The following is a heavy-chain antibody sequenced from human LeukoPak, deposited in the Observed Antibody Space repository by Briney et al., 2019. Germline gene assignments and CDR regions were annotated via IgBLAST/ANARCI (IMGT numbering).Heavy chain of an antibody. CDR2: INWNGGST. CDR3: ARLKAAAGSNFDY. J-gene: IGHJ4*02. D-gene: IGHD6-13*01. Sequence: GGSLRLSCAASGFTFDDYGMSWVRQAPGKGREWVSGINWNGGSTSYADSVKGRFTISRDTAKNSLYLQMNSLRAEDTALYYCARLKAAAGSNFDYWGQGTLVTVSS. V-gene: IGHV3-20*04. CDR1: GFTFDDYG.